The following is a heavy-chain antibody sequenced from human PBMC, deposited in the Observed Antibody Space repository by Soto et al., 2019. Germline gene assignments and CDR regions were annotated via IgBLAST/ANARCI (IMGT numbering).Heavy chain of an antibody. CDR1: GGTFSSYA. D-gene: IGHD3-10*01. J-gene: IGHJ4*02. CDR2: IIPIFGTA. V-gene: IGHV1-69*06. Sequence: QVQLVQSGAAVKKPGSSVKVSCKASGGTFSSYAISWVRQAPGQGLEWMGGIIPIFGTAHYAQKFQGRVTNTADKSTSTAYMELVSLGSEDTAVYYWARDRLHRSNDYGSARSNFDYFGQGTLVIVSS. CDR3: ARDRLHRSNDYGSARSNFDY.